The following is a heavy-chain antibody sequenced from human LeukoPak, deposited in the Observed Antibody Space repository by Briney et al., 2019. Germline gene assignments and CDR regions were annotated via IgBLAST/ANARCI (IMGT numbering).Heavy chain of an antibody. Sequence: SETLSLTCSVSGGSISDYYWSWIRQPPGKGLEWIGYIYYSGGTNYNPSLKRRVSISVDTSKNQFSLRLSTVTAADTAVYYCARGGYYGSGNDFRFDPWGQGTLVTVSS. CDR2: IYYSGGT. D-gene: IGHD3-10*01. CDR3: ARGGYYGSGNDFRFDP. J-gene: IGHJ5*02. CDR1: GGSISDYY. V-gene: IGHV4-59*01.